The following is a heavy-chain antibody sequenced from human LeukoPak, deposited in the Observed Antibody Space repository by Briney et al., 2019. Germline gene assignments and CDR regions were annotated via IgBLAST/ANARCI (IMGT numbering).Heavy chain of an antibody. J-gene: IGHJ4*02. Sequence: SETLSLTCTVSGGSISGYYWNWIRQPPGKGLEWLGYIFYSGSTNYNPSLKSRVTISVDTSKNQFSLKLSSVTAADTAVYYCARGGLELPDYWGQGTLVTVSS. D-gene: IGHD1-26*01. CDR2: IFYSGST. CDR3: ARGGLELPDY. CDR1: GGSISGYY. V-gene: IGHV4-59*01.